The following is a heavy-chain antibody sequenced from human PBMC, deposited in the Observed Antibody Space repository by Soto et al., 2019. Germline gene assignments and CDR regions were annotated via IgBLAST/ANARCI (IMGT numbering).Heavy chain of an antibody. Sequence: PVGSLRLSCTASVFTFGDYAMSCVRQAPGKWLEWVGFIRSKAYGGTTEYAASVKGRFTISRDDSKSIAYLQMNSLKTEDTAVYYCTRSHSSSWYDDYYYYYGMDLLGQGTLVTVSS. V-gene: IGHV3-49*04. CDR3: TRSHSSSWYDDYYYYYGMDL. CDR2: IRSKAYGGTT. CDR1: VFTFGDYA. D-gene: IGHD6-13*01. J-gene: IGHJ6*01.